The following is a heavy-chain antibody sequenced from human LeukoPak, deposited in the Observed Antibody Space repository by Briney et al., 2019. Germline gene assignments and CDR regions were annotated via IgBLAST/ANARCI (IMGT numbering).Heavy chain of an antibody. V-gene: IGHV4-30-4*01. D-gene: IGHD4-17*01. J-gene: IGHJ4*02. CDR2: IYYSGST. CDR3: ARQDDYGASQPFDY. CDR1: GGSISSGDYY. Sequence: SETLSLTCTVSGGSISSGDYYWSWLRQPPGKGLEWIGYIYYSGSTYYNPSLKSRVTISVDTSKNQFSLKLSSVTAADTAVYYCARQDDYGASQPFDYWGQGTLVTVSS.